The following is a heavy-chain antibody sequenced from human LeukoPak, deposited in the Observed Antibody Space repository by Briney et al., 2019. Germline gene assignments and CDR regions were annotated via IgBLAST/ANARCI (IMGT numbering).Heavy chain of an antibody. V-gene: IGHV1-69*04. CDR3: ARAERVGATNTFDI. CDR1: GGTFSSYA. Sequence: GSSVKVSCKASGGTFSSYAISWVRQAPGQGLEWMGRIIPILGIANYAQKFQGRVTITADKSTSTAYMELSSLRSEDTAVYYCARAERVGATNTFDIWGQGTMVTVSS. D-gene: IGHD1-26*01. J-gene: IGHJ3*02. CDR2: IIPILGIA.